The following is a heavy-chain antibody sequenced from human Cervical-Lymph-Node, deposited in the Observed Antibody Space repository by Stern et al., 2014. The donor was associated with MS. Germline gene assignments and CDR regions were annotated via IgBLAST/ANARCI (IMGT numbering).Heavy chain of an antibody. CDR2: IIPMFGSA. V-gene: IGHV1-69*01. CDR1: GGTFSSYA. Sequence: QMQLVQSGAEVKKPGSSVRVSCKASGGTFSSYAISWVRQAPGQGLEWMGGIIPMFGSASYAQKFQGRVTITADDSTSTAHMEVSSLRSEDTAVYYCAISVGELTPEAVWGQGTTVTV. CDR3: AISVGELTPEAV. D-gene: IGHD3-10*01. J-gene: IGHJ6*02.